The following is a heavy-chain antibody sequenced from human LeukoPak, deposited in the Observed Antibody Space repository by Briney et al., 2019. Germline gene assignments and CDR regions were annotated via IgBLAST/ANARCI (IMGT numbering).Heavy chain of an antibody. V-gene: IGHV4-39*01. CDR1: GGSISSSSYY. J-gene: IGHJ4*02. CDR3: ARHYDRPIGYYFDY. D-gene: IGHD3-16*01. CDR2: IYYSGST. Sequence: PSETLSLTCTVSGGSISSSSYYWGWIRQPPGKGLEWIGSIYYSGSTYYNPSLKSRVTISVDTSKNQFSLKLSSVTAADTAVYYCARHYDRPIGYYFDYWGQGTLVTVSS.